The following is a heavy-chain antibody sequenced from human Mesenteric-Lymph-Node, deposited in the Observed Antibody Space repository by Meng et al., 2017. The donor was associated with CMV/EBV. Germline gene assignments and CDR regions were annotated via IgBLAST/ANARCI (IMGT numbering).Heavy chain of an antibody. CDR3: ARSVTASGSTSAY. V-gene: IGHV3-21*01. Sequence: GGSLRLSCVASGFDFNDDSMNWVRQAPGKGLEWVSSIRGSSDYTDYADSMKGRITIFRDNAKNSLYLQLNSLRAEDTAVYYCARSVTASGSTSAYWGQGTLVTVSS. D-gene: IGHD6-13*01. CDR2: IRGSSDYT. CDR1: GFDFNDDS. J-gene: IGHJ4*02.